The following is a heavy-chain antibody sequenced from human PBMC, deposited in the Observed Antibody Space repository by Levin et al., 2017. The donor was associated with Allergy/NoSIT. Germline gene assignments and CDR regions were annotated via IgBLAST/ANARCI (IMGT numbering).Heavy chain of an antibody. Sequence: GGSLRLSCAASGFTFSNYWMSWVRQAPGKGLEWVANIKRDGTQIYYLDSVKGRFTISRDNAKNSLYLQLNSLRADDTAVYYCTRVKGAYYNSEHWGQGTLVTVSS. CDR2: IKRDGTQI. CDR1: GFTFSNYW. V-gene: IGHV3-7*01. D-gene: IGHD1-26*01. CDR3: TRVKGAYYNSEH. J-gene: IGHJ4*02.